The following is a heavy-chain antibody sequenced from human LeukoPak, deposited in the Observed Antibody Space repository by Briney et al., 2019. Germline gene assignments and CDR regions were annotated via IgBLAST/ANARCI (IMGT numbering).Heavy chain of an antibody. CDR1: GFNFSAYE. Sequence: GGSLRLSCAASGFNFSAYEMNWVRQAPGKGLEWVSYISSSGSNTYYADSVKGRFTISRGNDKNSLYLQMDSLRAEDTAVYYCARAGRQWPVHRRFDIWGQGTMVTVSS. D-gene: IGHD6-19*01. J-gene: IGHJ3*02. CDR2: ISSSGSNT. V-gene: IGHV3-48*03. CDR3: ARAGRQWPVHRRFDI.